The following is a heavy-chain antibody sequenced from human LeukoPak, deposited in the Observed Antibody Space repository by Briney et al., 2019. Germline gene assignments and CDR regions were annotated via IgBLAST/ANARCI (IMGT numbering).Heavy chain of an antibody. CDR1: GFTLNTHW. D-gene: IGHD2-2*01. Sequence: PGGSLRLSCGASGFTLNTHWMNWVRHAPGKGLEWMANISPDGGAKVYGDSVKGRFTISRDNAKNSVYLQMNNVRAEDTGVYYCSGRSGFSSIYWGQGILVTVSS. CDR2: ISPDGGAK. V-gene: IGHV3-7*01. J-gene: IGHJ4*02. CDR3: SGRSGFSSIY.